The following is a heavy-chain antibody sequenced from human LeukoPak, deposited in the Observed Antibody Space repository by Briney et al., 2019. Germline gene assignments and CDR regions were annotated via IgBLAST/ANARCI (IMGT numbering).Heavy chain of an antibody. D-gene: IGHD1-26*01. J-gene: IGHJ5*02. V-gene: IGHV3-66*02. CDR3: AKDDDGIDP. CDR2: IYSGGST. CDR1: GFTVSSHF. Sequence: GGSLRLSCAASGFTVSSHFMSWVRQTPGKGLEWVSVIYSGGSTFYADSVKGRFTISRDNSKNTLYLQMNSLRAEDTAVYYCAKDDDGIDPWGQGTLVTVSS.